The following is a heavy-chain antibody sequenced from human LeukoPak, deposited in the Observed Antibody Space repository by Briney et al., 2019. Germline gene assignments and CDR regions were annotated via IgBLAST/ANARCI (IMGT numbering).Heavy chain of an antibody. CDR1: GGSISSYY. V-gene: IGHV4-59*01. CDR3: ASVVVPAARDYYGMDV. CDR2: IYYSGST. Sequence: SETLSLTCTVSGGSISSYYWSWIRQPPGKGLEWIGYIYYSGSTNYNPSPKSRVTISVDTSKNQFSLKLSSVTAADTAVYYCASVVVPAARDYYGMDVWGQGTTVTVSS. J-gene: IGHJ6*02. D-gene: IGHD2-2*01.